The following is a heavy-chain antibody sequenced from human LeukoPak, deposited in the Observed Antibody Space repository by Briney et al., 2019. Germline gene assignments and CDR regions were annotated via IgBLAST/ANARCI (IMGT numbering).Heavy chain of an antibody. CDR1: GGSISSSSYH. Sequence: SETLSLTCTVSGGSISSSSYHWSWIRQPAGKGLEWIGRIYTSGSTNYNPSLKSRVTISVDTSKNQFSLKLSSVTAADTAVYYCARATSSRGEFDYWGQGTLVTVSS. D-gene: IGHD3-10*01. J-gene: IGHJ4*02. CDR2: IYTSGST. CDR3: ARATSSRGEFDY. V-gene: IGHV4-61*02.